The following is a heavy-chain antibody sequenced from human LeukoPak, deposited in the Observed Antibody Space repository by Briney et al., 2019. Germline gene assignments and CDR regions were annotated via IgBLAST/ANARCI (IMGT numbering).Heavy chain of an antibody. CDR1: GGSFSGYY. D-gene: IGHD2-15*01. V-gene: IGHV4-34*01. J-gene: IGHJ4*02. CDR3: ARVQRGYCSGGSCYSDY. Sequence: KTSETLSLTCAVYGGSFSGYYWSWIRQPPGKGLEWIGEINHSGSTNYNPSLESRVTISVDTSKNQFSLKLSSVTAADTAVYYCARVQRGYCSGGSCYSDYWGQGTLVTVSS. CDR2: INHSGST.